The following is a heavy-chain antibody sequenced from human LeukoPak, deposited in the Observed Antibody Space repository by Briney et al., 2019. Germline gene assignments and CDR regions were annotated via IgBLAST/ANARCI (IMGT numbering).Heavy chain of an antibody. CDR1: GYTFTTYA. CDR2: INAGNGNT. J-gene: IGHJ4*02. D-gene: IGHD6-13*01. CDR3: ARDPIGSRWPYYFDY. Sequence: ASVKVSCKASGYTFTTYAMHWVRQAPGQRLEWMGWINAGNGNTKYSQKFQARVAITRDTSASTAYMELSSLRSEDTAVYYCARDPIGSRWPYYFDYWGQGTLVTVSS. V-gene: IGHV1-3*01.